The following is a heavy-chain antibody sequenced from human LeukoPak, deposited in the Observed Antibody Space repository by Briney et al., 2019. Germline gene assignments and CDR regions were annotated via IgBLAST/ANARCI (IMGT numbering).Heavy chain of an antibody. CDR3: ARGPGSCCSSLYYYYSSYMDV. CDR2: INHSGST. V-gene: IGHV4-34*01. J-gene: IGHJ6*03. Sequence: SEXLSLTCAVYGGSFSGYYWSWLRQPPGKGLEWIGEINHSGSTNYNPSLTSRGNISVDTSKNQCSLKLNSVTAADTAVYYCARGPGSCCSSLYYYYSSYMDVWGIGTTVTVSS. CDR1: GGSFSGYY. D-gene: IGHD2-15*01.